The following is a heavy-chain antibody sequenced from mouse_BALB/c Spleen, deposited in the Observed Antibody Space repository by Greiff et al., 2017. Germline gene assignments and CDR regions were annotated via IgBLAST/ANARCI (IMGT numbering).Heavy chain of an antibody. CDR2: ISYSGST. CDR3: ARYELGNYNAMDY. J-gene: IGHJ4*01. V-gene: IGHV3-2*02. CDR1: GYSITSDYA. D-gene: IGHD3-3*01. Sequence: EVKLVESGPGLVKPSQSLSLTCTVTGYSITSDYAWNWIRQFPGNKLEWMGYISYSGSTSYNPSLKSRISITRDTSKNQFFLQLNSVTTEDTATYYCARYELGNYNAMDYWGQGTSVTVSS.